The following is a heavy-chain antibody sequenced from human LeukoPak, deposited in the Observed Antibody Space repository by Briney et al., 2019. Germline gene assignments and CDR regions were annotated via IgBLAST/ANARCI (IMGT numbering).Heavy chain of an antibody. CDR3: ARAAY. CDR1: GFTFNRFW. V-gene: IGHV3-7*05. Sequence: GGSLTLYFAASGFTFNRFWLSWVRQAPGKGPEWVASIKTDGSEKHYVGSVRGRFTISRDNAKNSLYLQMNSLRAEDTALYCCARAAYWGQGTLVTVSS. J-gene: IGHJ4*02. D-gene: IGHD6-25*01. CDR2: IKTDGSEK.